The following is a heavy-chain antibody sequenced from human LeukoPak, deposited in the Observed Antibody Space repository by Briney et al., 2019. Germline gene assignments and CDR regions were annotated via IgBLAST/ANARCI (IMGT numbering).Heavy chain of an antibody. D-gene: IGHD3-10*01. CDR2: IRDSGERT. V-gene: IGHV3-23*01. CDR3: ARSSLWYYGSGSLDY. CDR1: GFTFSSYA. Sequence: KSGGSLRLSCTASGFTFSSYAMSWVRQAPGKGLEWVSGIRDSGERTYYADSVKGRFTISRDNSKNTLYLQMNSLRAEDTAVYYCARSSLWYYGSGSLDYWGQGTLVTVSS. J-gene: IGHJ4*02.